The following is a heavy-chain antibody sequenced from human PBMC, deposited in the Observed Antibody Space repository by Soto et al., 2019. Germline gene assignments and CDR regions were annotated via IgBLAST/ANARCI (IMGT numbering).Heavy chain of an antibody. D-gene: IGHD4-17*01. J-gene: IGHJ4*02. Sequence: GGSLRLSCTASGSSFSDHLMHWIRQAPGKGPVWVSRIKNDASSTKYADFVKGRFSISRDNAKNTLYLQMNSLGAEDTAVYYCARDRADMVTDYHPMFDFWGQGALVTVSS. CDR2: IKNDASST. CDR3: ARDRADMVTDYHPMFDF. V-gene: IGHV3-74*01. CDR1: GSSFSDHL.